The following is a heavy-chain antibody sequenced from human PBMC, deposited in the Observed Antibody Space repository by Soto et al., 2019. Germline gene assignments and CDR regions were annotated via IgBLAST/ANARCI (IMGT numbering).Heavy chain of an antibody. J-gene: IGHJ5*02. CDR2: INAGNGST. CDR3: VRVFDLGDTAMGHDNWFDP. D-gene: IGHD5-18*01. CDR1: GYTFTSYA. V-gene: IGHV1-3*01. Sequence: ASVKVSCKASGYTFTSYAMHWVRQAPGQRLEWMGWINAGNGSTKYSQKIKGRVTITRDTSASTAYMEQSSLRSEDTAVYYCVRVFDLGDTAMGHDNWFDPWGQGTLVTVSS.